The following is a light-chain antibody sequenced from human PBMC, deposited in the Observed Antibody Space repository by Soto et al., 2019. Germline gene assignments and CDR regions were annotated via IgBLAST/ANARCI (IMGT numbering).Light chain of an antibody. J-gene: IGLJ3*02. CDR2: EVT. CDR3: ISFASSNTLV. CDR1: SSDVGAYNY. Sequence: QSVLTQPPSASGSPGQSVTISCTGTSSDVGAYNYVSWYQQHAGKAPKLVIYEVTKRPSGVPDRFSGSKSANTASPTVSGLQAEDEADYYCISFASSNTLVFGGGTKLTVL. V-gene: IGLV2-8*01.